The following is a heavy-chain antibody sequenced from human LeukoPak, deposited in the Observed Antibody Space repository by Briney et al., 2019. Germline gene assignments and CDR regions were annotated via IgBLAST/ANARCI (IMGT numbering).Heavy chain of an antibody. J-gene: IGHJ5*02. Sequence: ASVKVSCKASSYSFTSYGISWVRQAPGQGLEWMGWISAYNGNTDYAQKLQGRVTMTTDTSTSTAYMELRSLRSDDTAVYYCARDIRGPPGWFDPWGQGTLVTVSS. CDR3: ARDIRGPPGWFDP. V-gene: IGHV1-18*01. CDR2: ISAYNGNT. D-gene: IGHD3-10*01. CDR1: SYSFTSYG.